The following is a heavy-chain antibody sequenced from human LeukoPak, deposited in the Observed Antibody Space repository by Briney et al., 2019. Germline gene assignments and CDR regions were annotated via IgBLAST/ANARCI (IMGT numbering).Heavy chain of an antibody. J-gene: IGHJ4*02. V-gene: IGHV4-39*01. D-gene: IGHD1-1*01. CDR1: GNSISSSSYY. CDR3: ARLWRAAIGY. CDR2: IYYSGST. Sequence: PSETLSLTCTVSGNSISSSSYYWGWIRQPPGKGLEWIGSIYYSGSTYYNPSLKSRVTISADTSKNQFSLKLSSVTAADTAVYYCARLWRAAIGYGGQGTLVTVSS.